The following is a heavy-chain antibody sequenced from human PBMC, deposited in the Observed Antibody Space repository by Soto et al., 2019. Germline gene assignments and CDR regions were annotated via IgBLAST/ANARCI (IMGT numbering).Heavy chain of an antibody. J-gene: IGHJ5*02. Sequence: GGSLRLSCAASGFTFSSYAMSWVRQAPGKGLEWVSAISGSGGSTYYADSVKGRFTISRDNSKNTLYLQMNSLRAEDTAVYYCSKLPYSSSYNWFDPWGQGTLVTVSS. V-gene: IGHV3-23*01. D-gene: IGHD6-13*01. CDR2: ISGSGGST. CDR1: GFTFSSYA. CDR3: SKLPYSSSYNWFDP.